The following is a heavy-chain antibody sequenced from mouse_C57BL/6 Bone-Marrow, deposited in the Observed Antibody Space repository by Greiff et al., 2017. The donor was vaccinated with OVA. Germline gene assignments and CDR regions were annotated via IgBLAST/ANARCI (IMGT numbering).Heavy chain of an antibody. Sequence: DVQLVESGEGLVKPGGSLKLSCAASGFTFSSYAMSWVRQTPEKRLEWVAYISSGGDYIYYADTVKGRFTISRDNARNTLYLQMSSLKSEDTAMYYCTRDLSYYYGRSYGGIYYAMDYWGQGTSVTVSS. CDR3: TRDLSYYYGRSYGGIYYAMDY. CDR1: GFTFSSYA. D-gene: IGHD1-1*01. J-gene: IGHJ4*01. CDR2: ISSGGDYI. V-gene: IGHV5-9-1*02.